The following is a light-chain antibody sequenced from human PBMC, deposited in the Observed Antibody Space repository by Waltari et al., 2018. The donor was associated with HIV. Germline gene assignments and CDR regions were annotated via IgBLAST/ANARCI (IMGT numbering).Light chain of an antibody. Sequence: DIVITQSPPSLPVTPGESASISSRSSQSLHDNNGYNYLEWYVQKPGQSPRLLIYLASDRAAGVPERFGGSRLGTDFTLKISTLEAEDVGVYYCMQALQKPLAVGGGIKVEI. CDR2: LAS. CDR1: QSLHDNNGYNY. J-gene: IGKJ4*01. V-gene: IGKV2-28*01. CDR3: MQALQKPLA.